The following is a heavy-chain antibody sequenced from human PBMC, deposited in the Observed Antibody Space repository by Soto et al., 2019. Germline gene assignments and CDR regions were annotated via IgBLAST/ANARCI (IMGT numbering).Heavy chain of an antibody. D-gene: IGHD3-10*01. CDR3: SKESQWDYYGSGSFPWDY. CDR2: ISGTGGDT. J-gene: IGHJ4*02. Sequence: EVQLLESGGGLVHPGGFLRLSCAPSGFTFSSYAMNWVRQAPGKGLEWVSTISGTGGDTYYADSVKGRFTISRDNSKDTLYLQMNSLRAEDTAVYYCSKESQWDYYGSGSFPWDYWGPGTLVTVSS. CDR1: GFTFSSYA. V-gene: IGHV3-23*01.